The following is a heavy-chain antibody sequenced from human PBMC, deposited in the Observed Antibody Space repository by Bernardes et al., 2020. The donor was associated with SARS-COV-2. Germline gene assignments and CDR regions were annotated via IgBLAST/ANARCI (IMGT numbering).Heavy chain of an antibody. CDR2: ISGSGFST. CDR1: GFTFSDYA. Sequence: GGSLRLSCAASGFTFSDYAMSWVRQAPGKGLEWVSAISGSGFSTYYADSVKGRFTISRDNSKNILSLQLTDLRADDTALYYCAKDDDRPLFGAPGFDSWGQGTLVTVSS. D-gene: IGHD3-3*01. J-gene: IGHJ4*02. CDR3: AKDDDRPLFGAPGFDS. V-gene: IGHV3-23*01.